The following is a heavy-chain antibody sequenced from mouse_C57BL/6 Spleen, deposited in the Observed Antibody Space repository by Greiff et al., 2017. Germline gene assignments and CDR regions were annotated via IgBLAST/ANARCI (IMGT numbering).Heavy chain of an antibody. J-gene: IGHJ3*01. V-gene: IGHV1-52*01. Sequence: QVQLQQPGAELVRPGSSVKLSCKASGYTFTSYWMHWVKQRPKQGLEWIGNIDPSDSETQYNQKFKDKATLTVDTSSSTAYLQLSSLTSEDSAVYYCARWDYGSGFAYWGQGTLVTVSA. CDR3: ARWDYGSGFAY. CDR1: GYTFTSYW. CDR2: IDPSDSET. D-gene: IGHD1-1*01.